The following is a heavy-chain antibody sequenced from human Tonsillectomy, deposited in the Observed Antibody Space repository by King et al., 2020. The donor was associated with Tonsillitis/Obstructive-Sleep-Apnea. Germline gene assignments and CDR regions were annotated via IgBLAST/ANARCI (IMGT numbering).Heavy chain of an antibody. D-gene: IGHD3-10*01. CDR2: INHSGST. V-gene: IGHV4-34*01. Sequence: VQLQQWGAGLLKPSETLSLTCAVYRGSFSAYYWSWIRQPPGKGLEWIGEINHSGSTNYNPSLKSRVTISVDTSKNQFSLKLSSVTAADTAVYYCARCSVPHAFREYYYYMDVWGKGTTVTVSS. J-gene: IGHJ6*03. CDR3: ARCSVPHAFREYYYYMDV. CDR1: RGSFSAYY.